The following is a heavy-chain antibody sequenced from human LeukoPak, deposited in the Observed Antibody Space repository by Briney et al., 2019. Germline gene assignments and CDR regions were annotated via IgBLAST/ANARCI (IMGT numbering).Heavy chain of an antibody. V-gene: IGHV4-59*01. Sequence: SETLSLTCTVSSVSISTYYWSWLRQPPGKGLEWIGYIDYKGNTNYNPSLRSRVTISFDTPKNQFSLKLSSVTAADTAVYYCARSGRPTSWFDPWGQGTLVTVSS. J-gene: IGHJ5*02. CDR3: ARSGRPTSWFDP. D-gene: IGHD5-12*01. CDR1: SVSISTYY. CDR2: IDYKGNT.